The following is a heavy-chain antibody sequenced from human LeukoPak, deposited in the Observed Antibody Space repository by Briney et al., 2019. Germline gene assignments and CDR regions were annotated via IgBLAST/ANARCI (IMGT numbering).Heavy chain of an antibody. Sequence: GGSLTLSCTVSGFTFSSYWMTWVRQVPGKGLQWVANINQDGREKYYMDSMKGRLNISRDNTENSVFLRLTSLRPEDTGIYFCAKGRDYGDFWGQGTLVAVSS. CDR1: GFTFSSYW. J-gene: IGHJ4*02. CDR3: AKGRDYGDF. V-gene: IGHV3-7*01. CDR2: INQDGREK.